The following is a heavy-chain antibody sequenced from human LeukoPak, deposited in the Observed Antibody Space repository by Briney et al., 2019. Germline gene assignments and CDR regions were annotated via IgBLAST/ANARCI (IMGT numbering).Heavy chain of an antibody. CDR2: ISGSGGST. J-gene: IGHJ4*02. Sequence: GGSLRLSCAASGFTFSSYAMSWVRQAPGKGLEWVSAISGSGGSTYYADSVKGRFTISRDNSKNTLYLQMNSLRAEDTAVYYCAIGFGALGEFDYWGQGTLVTVSS. CDR1: GFTFSSYA. D-gene: IGHD3-16*01. V-gene: IGHV3-23*01. CDR3: AIGFGALGEFDY.